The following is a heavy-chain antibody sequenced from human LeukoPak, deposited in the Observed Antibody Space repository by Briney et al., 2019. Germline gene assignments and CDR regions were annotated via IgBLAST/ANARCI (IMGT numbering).Heavy chain of an antibody. CDR2: IYYSGST. D-gene: IGHD6-25*01. V-gene: IGHV4-39*01. J-gene: IGHJ5*02. CDR3: ARHAAWFDP. CDR1: GGSISSSSYY. Sequence: YPSETLSLTCTVSGGSISSSSYYWGWIRQPPGKGLEWIGSIYYSGSTYYNPSLKSRVTISVDTSKNQFSLKLSSVTAADTAVYYCARHAAWFDPWGQGTLVTVSS.